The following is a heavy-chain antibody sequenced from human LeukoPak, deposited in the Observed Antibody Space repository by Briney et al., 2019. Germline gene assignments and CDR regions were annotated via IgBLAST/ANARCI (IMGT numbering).Heavy chain of an antibody. CDR1: GFTFSSYT. CDR2: IISSGSYI. Sequence: PGGSLRLSCAASGFTFSSYTMNWARQAPGKGLEWVSSIISSGSYIYYADSVKGRFTISRDNAKNMLYLQMSSLRVEDTALYYCARGVEKATINELNYWGQGTLVTVSS. V-gene: IGHV3-21*06. J-gene: IGHJ4*02. CDR3: ARGVEKATINELNY. D-gene: IGHD5-24*01.